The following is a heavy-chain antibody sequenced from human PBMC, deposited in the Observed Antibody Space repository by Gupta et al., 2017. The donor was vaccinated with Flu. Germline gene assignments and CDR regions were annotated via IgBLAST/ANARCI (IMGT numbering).Heavy chain of an antibody. D-gene: IGHD1-26*01. V-gene: IGHV3-11*05. CDR1: GFSFSDYQ. CDR2: ISGSSSDT. CDR3: ARDIRVIGSFYYFDY. Sequence: QVQLVESGGGLVKPGGSLRLSCAASGFSFSDYQMSWIRQAPGKGLEWVSYISGSSSDTNYADSVKGRFTISRDNAKNSLHLQMNSLIADDTAVYYCARDIRVIGSFYYFDYWGQGTLVTVSS. J-gene: IGHJ4*02.